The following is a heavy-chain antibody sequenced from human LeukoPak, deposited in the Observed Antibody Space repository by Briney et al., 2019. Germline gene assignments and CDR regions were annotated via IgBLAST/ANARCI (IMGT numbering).Heavy chain of an antibody. CDR2: ISYSGST. V-gene: IGHV4-59*01. D-gene: IGHD1-14*01. Sequence: PSETLSLTCTVSGGSISGYYWSWIRHPPRQGLEWIGYISYSGSTNFNPPLKSRVTISLDTSKNQFSLNLNSVTAADTAVYYCARGYRNTFDYWGQGTLVTVSS. J-gene: IGHJ4*02. CDR1: GGSISGYY. CDR3: ARGYRNTFDY.